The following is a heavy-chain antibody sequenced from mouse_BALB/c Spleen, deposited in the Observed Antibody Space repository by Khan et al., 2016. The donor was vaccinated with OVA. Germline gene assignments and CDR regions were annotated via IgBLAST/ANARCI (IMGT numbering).Heavy chain of an antibody. J-gene: IGHJ4*01. CDR2: ICGDGST. CDR1: GFSLTNYG. CDR3: ARQPYYHYNVMDY. Sequence: QVQLKQSGPGLVAPSQSLSITCTISGFSLTNYGVHWVRQPPGKGLEWLVLICGDGSTTYNSPLKARLTISKDNSKSQVVLKMNSLQTDDTAMYFCARQPYYHYNVMDYWGQGTSVTVSS. V-gene: IGHV2-6-1*01. D-gene: IGHD2-10*01.